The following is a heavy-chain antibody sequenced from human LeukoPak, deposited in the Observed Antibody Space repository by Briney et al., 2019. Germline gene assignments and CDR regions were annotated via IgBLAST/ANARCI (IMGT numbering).Heavy chain of an antibody. CDR2: INPNSGGT. V-gene: IGHV1-2*02. J-gene: IGHJ5*02. CDR3: ARDVKERRSSGGWFDP. Sequence: GASVKVSCKASGYTFTGYYMHWVRQAPGQGLEWMGWINPNSGGTNYAQKFQGRVTMTRDTSISTAYMELSRLRSDDTALYYCARDVKERRSSGGWFDPWGQGTLVTVSS. D-gene: IGHD6-19*01. CDR1: GYTFTGYY.